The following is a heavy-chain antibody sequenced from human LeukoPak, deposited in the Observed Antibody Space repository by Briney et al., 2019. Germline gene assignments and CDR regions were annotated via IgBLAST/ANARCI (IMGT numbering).Heavy chain of an antibody. D-gene: IGHD1-26*01. J-gene: IGHJ6*02. V-gene: IGHV3-11*05. CDR2: ISSSSSYI. CDR1: GFTFSDYY. Sequence: PGGSLRLSCAASGFTFSDYYMSWIRQAPGKGLEWVSYISSSSSYINYADSVKGRFTISRDNAKNSLYLQMNSLRAEDTAVYYCARDREEWELYNYYYGMDVWGQGTTVTVSS. CDR3: ARDREEWELYNYYYGMDV.